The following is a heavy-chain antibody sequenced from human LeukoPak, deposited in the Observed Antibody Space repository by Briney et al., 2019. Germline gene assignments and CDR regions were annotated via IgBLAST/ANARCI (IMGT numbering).Heavy chain of an antibody. CDR2: VNLQGST. J-gene: IGHJ4*02. V-gene: IGHV4-4*02. CDR3: AREGGPYRPLDY. CDR1: GGSITNTNY. Sequence: SETLSLTCGVSGGSITNTNYWTWVRHPPGKGLEWIGEVNLQGSTTYNPSLMGRVAISVDKSETHISLQLTSVTAADTAVYYCAREGGPYRPLDYSGQGTLVTVSS.